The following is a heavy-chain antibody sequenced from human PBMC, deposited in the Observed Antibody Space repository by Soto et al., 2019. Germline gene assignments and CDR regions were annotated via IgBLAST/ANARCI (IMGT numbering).Heavy chain of an antibody. J-gene: IGHJ4*02. CDR1: GGSIRSYY. Sequence: SETLSLTCTVAGGSIRSYYWSWIRQPPGKGLEWIGYIYYSGSTNYNPSLKSRVTISVDTSKNQFSLKLNSVTAADSAVYFCARLEGLATISYYFDFWGPGALVTVSS. CDR3: ARLEGLATISYYFDF. CDR2: IYYSGST. V-gene: IGHV4-59*08. D-gene: IGHD3-9*01.